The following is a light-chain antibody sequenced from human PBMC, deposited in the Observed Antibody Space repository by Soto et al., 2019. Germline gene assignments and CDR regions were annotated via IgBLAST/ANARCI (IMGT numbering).Light chain of an antibody. CDR2: GSS. V-gene: IGKV3-15*01. CDR1: QSVSNN. J-gene: IGKJ4*01. CDR3: HQYNSWPLT. Sequence: EIVMTQSPATLSVSTGERATLSCRASQSVSNNLAWFQQKPGQAPRLLIYGSSTRATGIPARFSGRGSGTEFTLTISSLQSEDFAVYYCHQYNSWPLTFGGGIKVEIK.